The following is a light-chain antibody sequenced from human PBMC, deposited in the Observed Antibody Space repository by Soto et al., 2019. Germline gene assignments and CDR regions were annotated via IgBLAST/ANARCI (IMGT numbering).Light chain of an antibody. V-gene: IGKV3-15*01. CDR2: AAS. CDR1: QSVRSD. Sequence: ELVMTQSPATLSVSPGERATLSCRASQSVRSDLAWYQQKPGQSPRLLIYAASTRATGIRARFSGSGSGTEFTLTISSLQSEDFAVYYCQQYNNWPPWTFGQGTKVEIK. J-gene: IGKJ1*01. CDR3: QQYNNWPPWT.